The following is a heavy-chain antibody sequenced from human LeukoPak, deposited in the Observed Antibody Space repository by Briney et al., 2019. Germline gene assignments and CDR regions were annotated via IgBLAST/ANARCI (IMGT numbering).Heavy chain of an antibody. Sequence: GGSLRLSCAASGSTFSSYSMNWVRQAPGKGLEWVSSISSSSSYIYYADSVKGRFTISRDNAKNSLYLQMNSLRAEDTAVYYCARTHSGSYLVDYWGQGTLVTVSS. CDR3: ARTHSGSYLVDY. D-gene: IGHD1-26*01. V-gene: IGHV3-21*01. CDR2: ISSSSSYI. CDR1: GSTFSSYS. J-gene: IGHJ4*02.